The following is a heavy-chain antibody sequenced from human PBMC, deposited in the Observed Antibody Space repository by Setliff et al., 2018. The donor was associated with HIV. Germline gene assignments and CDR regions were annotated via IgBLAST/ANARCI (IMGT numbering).Heavy chain of an antibody. Sequence: SETLSLTCAVSGESFSGYYWSWIRQSPGKGLEWIGHIYSGGTTNYNPSLKRRVAISVDMSKNHFSLNLTTVSAADTAVYYCARGHVVGTSRSFDLWGRGNLVTVSS. J-gene: IGHJ4*01. CDR2: IYSGGTT. V-gene: IGHV4-4*09. CDR3: ARGHVVGTSRSFDL. CDR1: GESFSGYY. D-gene: IGHD2-15*01.